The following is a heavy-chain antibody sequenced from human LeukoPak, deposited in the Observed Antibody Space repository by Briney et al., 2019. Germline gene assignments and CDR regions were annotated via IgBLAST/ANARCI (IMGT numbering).Heavy chain of an antibody. D-gene: IGHD3-22*01. Sequence: PGGSLRLSCAASGFTFSSYSMNWIRQAPGKGLEWVSSISGSSSYIYYADSVKGRFTISRDNSKNTLYLQMNSLRAEDTAVYYCARSNTYYYDSSGYYYLDYWGQGTLVTVSS. CDR2: ISGSSSYI. V-gene: IGHV3-21*01. CDR1: GFTFSSYS. J-gene: IGHJ4*02. CDR3: ARSNTYYYDSSGYYYLDY.